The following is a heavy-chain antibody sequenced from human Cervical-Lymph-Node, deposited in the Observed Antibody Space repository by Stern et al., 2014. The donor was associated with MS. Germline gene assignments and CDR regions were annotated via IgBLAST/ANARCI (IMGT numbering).Heavy chain of an antibody. Sequence: EMQLVESGGGLVKPGGSLRLSCAASGFTFSSYSMNWVRQAPGKGLEWVLSISRGSSYIYYVDSVNRRFTISRDNAMNSLYLQMNSLRAEDTAVYYCARGLDDAFDIWGQGTMVTVSS. D-gene: IGHD4-11*01. V-gene: IGHV3-21*01. J-gene: IGHJ3*02. CDR1: GFTFSSYS. CDR2: ISRGSSYI. CDR3: ARGLDDAFDI.